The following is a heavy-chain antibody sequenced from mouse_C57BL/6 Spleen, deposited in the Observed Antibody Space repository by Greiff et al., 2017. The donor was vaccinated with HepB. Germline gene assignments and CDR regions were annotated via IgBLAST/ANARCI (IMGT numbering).Heavy chain of an antibody. D-gene: IGHD1-1*01. CDR2: IDPSDSYT. CDR1: GYTFTSYW. CDR3: AATVVAHWYFDV. J-gene: IGHJ1*03. Sequence: QVQLQQSGAELVMPGASVKLSCKASGYTFTSYWMHWVKQRPGQGLEWIGEIDPSDSYTNYNQKFKGKSTLTVDKSSSTAYMQLSSLTSEDSAVYYCAATVVAHWYFDVWGTGTTVTVSS. V-gene: IGHV1-69*01.